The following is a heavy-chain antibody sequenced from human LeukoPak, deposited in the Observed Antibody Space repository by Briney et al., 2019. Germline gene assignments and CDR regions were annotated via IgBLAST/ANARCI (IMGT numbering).Heavy chain of an antibody. CDR1: GFTFSSYG. CDR2: ISYDGSNK. D-gene: IGHD6-19*01. CDR3: ARDPLTYSSGWYGGHDTFDI. V-gene: IGHV3-30*03. Sequence: PGGSLRLSCAASGFTFSSYGMHWVRQAPGKGLEWVAVISYDGSNKYYADSVKGRFTISRDNSKNTLYLQMNSLRAEDTAVYYCARDPLTYSSGWYGGHDTFDIWGQGTMVTVSS. J-gene: IGHJ3*02.